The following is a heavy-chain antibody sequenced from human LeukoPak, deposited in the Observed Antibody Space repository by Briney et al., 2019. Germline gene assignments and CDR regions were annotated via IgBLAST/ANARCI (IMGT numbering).Heavy chain of an antibody. D-gene: IGHD4-17*01. CDR3: AKMGYGDYVYDY. Sequence: GGSLRLSCAVSGFTFDDYAMHWVRHAPGKGLEWVSGISWNSGSIGYADSVKGRFTISRDNAKNSLYLQMNSLRAEDTALYYCAKMGYGDYVYDYWGQGTLVTVSS. CDR2: ISWNSGSI. V-gene: IGHV3-9*01. J-gene: IGHJ4*02. CDR1: GFTFDDYA.